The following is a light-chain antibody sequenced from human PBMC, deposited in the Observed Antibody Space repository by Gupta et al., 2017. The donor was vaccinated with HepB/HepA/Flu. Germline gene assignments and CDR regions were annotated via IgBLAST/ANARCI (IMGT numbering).Light chain of an antibody. Sequence: EIVLTQSPATLSVSPGERATLSCRASQSVRTNLAWYQQNPGQAPRLLIYGASTRATGIPARFSGRGSETEFTLTISSLQSEDFAVYYCQQYNKWPPRVTFGPGTKVDFK. CDR2: GAS. J-gene: IGKJ3*01. V-gene: IGKV3-15*01. CDR1: QSVRTN. CDR3: QQYNKWPPRVT.